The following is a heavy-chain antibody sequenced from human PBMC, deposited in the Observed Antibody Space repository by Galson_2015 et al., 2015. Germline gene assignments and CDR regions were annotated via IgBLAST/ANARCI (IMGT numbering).Heavy chain of an antibody. V-gene: IGHV1-18*01. Sequence: SVKVSCKASGYTFTSYGISWVRQAPGQGLEWMGWISAYNGNTNYAKKLQGRVTMNTDTSTSTAYMELRSLRSDYTALYYCASGLGYCSSTIRYTNVHDASDIWGQGTLFAVTS. J-gene: IGHJ3*02. CDR2: ISAYNGNT. CDR1: GYTFTSYG. D-gene: IGHD2-2*02. CDR3: ASGLGYCSSTIRYTNVHDASDI.